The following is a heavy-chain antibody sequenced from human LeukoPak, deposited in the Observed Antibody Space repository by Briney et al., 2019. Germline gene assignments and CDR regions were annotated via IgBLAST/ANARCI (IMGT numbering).Heavy chain of an antibody. CDR1: GFTFDGYA. J-gene: IGHJ4*02. CDR2: ISWNSGSI. Sequence: GGSLRLSCAASGFTFDGYAMHWVRQAPGKGLEWVSGISWNSGSIGYADSVKGRFTISRDNAKNSLYLQMNSLKTEDTAVYYCTRGESDYGSGSYYGYWGQGTLVTVSS. CDR3: TRGESDYGSGSYYGY. V-gene: IGHV3-9*01. D-gene: IGHD3-10*01.